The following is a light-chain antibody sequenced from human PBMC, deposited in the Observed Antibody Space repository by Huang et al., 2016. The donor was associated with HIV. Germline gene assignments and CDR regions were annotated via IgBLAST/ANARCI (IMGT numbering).Light chain of an antibody. Sequence: DIQMTQSPSTLSASVGDRVTITCRASQSISSGLAWYQQKPGKAPNLLIYKASSLESGVPSRFSGRGSGTEFTLTNSSLQPDDFATYYCQQYNSLAWTFGQGTKVEIK. CDR2: KAS. CDR1: QSISSG. CDR3: QQYNSLAWT. J-gene: IGKJ1*01. V-gene: IGKV1-5*03.